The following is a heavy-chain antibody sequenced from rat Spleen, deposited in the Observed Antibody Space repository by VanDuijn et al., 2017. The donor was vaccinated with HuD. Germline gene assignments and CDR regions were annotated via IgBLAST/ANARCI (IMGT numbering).Heavy chain of an antibody. CDR1: GFTFSNYG. D-gene: IGHD1-6*01. CDR3: ARHGLIILRSYWYFDF. CDR2: ISTSGGST. V-gene: IGHV5-25*01. Sequence: EVQLVESGGGLVQPGRSMKLSCAASGFTFSNYGMAWVRQAPTKGLEWVASISTSGGSTYYRDSVKGRFTVSRDNAKSTLYLQMDSLRSEDTATYYCARHGLIILRSYWYFDFWGPGTMVTVSS. J-gene: IGHJ1*01.